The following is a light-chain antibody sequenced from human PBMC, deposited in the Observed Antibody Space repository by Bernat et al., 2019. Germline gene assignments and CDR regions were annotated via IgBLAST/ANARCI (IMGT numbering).Light chain of an antibody. Sequence: QSALTQPASVSGSPGQSITISCTGTSSDIGNYNYVSWYQQHPGKVPKLMIYDISNRRPGVSNRFSASKSGNTASLTISGLQAEDEADYYCSSYSTSRTLVFGGGTKLTVL. J-gene: IGLJ3*02. CDR1: SSDIGNYNY. CDR3: SSYSTSRTLV. V-gene: IGLV2-14*03. CDR2: DIS.